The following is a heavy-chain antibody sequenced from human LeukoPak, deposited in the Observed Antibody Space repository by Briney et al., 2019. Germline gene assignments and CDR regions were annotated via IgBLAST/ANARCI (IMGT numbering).Heavy chain of an antibody. V-gene: IGHV1-3*01. CDR2: INAGNGNT. D-gene: IGHD6-19*01. Sequence: ASVKVSCKASGYTFTSYAMHWVRQAPGQRLEWMGWINAGNGNTKYSQKFQGRVTITRDTSASTAYMELSRLRSEDTAVYYCAIMRTHLYESSGTTSSDHWGQGTLVTVSS. J-gene: IGHJ4*02. CDR3: AIMRTHLYESSGTTSSDH. CDR1: GYTFTSYA.